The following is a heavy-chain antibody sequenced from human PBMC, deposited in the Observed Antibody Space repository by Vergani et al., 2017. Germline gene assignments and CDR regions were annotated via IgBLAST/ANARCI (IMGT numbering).Heavy chain of an antibody. D-gene: IGHD6-13*01. CDR2: IYSGGST. CDR1: GFTVSSNY. CDR3: ASPSYSSSWYRAFDI. J-gene: IGHJ3*02. Sequence: EVQLVESGGGLVQPGGSLRLSCAASGFTVSSNYMSWVRQAPGKGPEWVSVIYSGGSTYYADSVKGRFTISRHNSKNTLYLQMNSLRAEDTAVYYCASPSYSSSWYRAFDIWGQGTMVTVSS. V-gene: IGHV3-53*04.